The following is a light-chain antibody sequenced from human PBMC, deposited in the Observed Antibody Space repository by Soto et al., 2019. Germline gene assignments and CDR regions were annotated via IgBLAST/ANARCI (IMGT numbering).Light chain of an antibody. J-gene: IGKJ5*01. V-gene: IGKV1-39*01. Sequence: DIQMTQSPSSLSASVGDRVTITCRASQSIGKYLNWYQQKPGKAPKLLIFGASSLPSGVPSRYSGSGSGTDFTLTISSLQPEDFAAYYCQQSYSTRVTFGQGTRLEIK. CDR1: QSIGKY. CDR2: GAS. CDR3: QQSYSTRVT.